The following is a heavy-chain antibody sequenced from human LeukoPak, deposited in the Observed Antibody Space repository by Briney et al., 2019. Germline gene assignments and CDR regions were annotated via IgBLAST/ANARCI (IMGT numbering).Heavy chain of an antibody. CDR1: GDTFSTYA. D-gene: IGHD3-22*01. CDR3: ARTRWYYHDSNGYMTYFNY. V-gene: IGHV1-69*13. J-gene: IGHJ4*02. Sequence: SVKVSCKASGDTFSTYAISWVRQAPGQGLEWMGGIIPVYGTPNYAQKFQGRVTIIADQSTSTAYMELSSLRFEDTAVYYCARTRWYYHDSNGYMTYFNYWGQGTLVTVSS. CDR2: IIPVYGTP.